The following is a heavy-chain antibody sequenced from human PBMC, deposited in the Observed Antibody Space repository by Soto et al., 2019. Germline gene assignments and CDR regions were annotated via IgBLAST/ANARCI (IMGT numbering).Heavy chain of an antibody. CDR3: ARGTVVSSRARVRWFGP. Sequence: SETLSLTCAVYGGSFSGYYWSWIRQPPGKALECIGEFNHSVSTNYNPSLKSRVTISVDTSKNQFSLKLSSVTAADTAVYYCARGTVVSSRARVRWFGPWGQGTLVNVSS. CDR1: GGSFSGYY. D-gene: IGHD6-6*01. V-gene: IGHV4-34*01. CDR2: FNHSVST. J-gene: IGHJ5*02.